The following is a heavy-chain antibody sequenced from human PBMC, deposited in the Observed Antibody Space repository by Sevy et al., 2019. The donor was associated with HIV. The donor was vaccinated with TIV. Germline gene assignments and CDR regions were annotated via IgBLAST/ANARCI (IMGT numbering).Heavy chain of an antibody. J-gene: IGHJ3*02. CDR2: ISSSSSYI. Sequence: GGSLRLSCAASGFTFSSYSMNWVRQAPGKGLEWVSSISSSSSYIYYADSVKGRFTISRDNAKNSLYLQMNSLRAEDTAVYYCARGEYYYDSSGYFDAFDIWGQGTMDTVSS. CDR3: ARGEYYYDSSGYFDAFDI. CDR1: GFTFSSYS. D-gene: IGHD3-22*01. V-gene: IGHV3-21*01.